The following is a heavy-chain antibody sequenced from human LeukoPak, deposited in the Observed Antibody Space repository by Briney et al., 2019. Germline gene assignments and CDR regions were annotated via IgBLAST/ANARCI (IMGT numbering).Heavy chain of an antibody. D-gene: IGHD6-19*01. J-gene: IGHJ4*02. CDR3: ARAYQTITVAGSFSFYFDY. CDR1: GYSFISYW. Sequence: GESLQISCKGSGYSFISYWIGWVRQLPGKGLEWMGIIYPGDSDTRYSPSFQGQVTISADKSISTAYLQWSSLKASDTAMYYCARAYQTITVAGSFSFYFDYWGRGTLVTVSS. CDR2: IYPGDSDT. V-gene: IGHV5-51*01.